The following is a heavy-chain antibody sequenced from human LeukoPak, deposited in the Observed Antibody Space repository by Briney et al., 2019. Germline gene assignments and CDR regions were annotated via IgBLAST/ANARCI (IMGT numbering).Heavy chain of an antibody. D-gene: IGHD5-18*01. V-gene: IGHV3-7*01. CDR3: AVDTAMAAFDY. Sequence: QSGGSLRLSCGASGFTFRDYWMSWVRQAPGKGLEWVANIQSDGNEKNYIDSVQGRFTISRDNAKTSLYLQMNSLRAEDTAVYYCAVDTAMAAFDYWGQGTLVTVSS. CDR2: IQSDGNEK. CDR1: GFTFRDYW. J-gene: IGHJ4*02.